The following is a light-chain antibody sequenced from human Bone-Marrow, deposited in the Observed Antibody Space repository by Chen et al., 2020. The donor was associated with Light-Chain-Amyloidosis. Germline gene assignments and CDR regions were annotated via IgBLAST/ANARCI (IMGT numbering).Light chain of an antibody. V-gene: IGLV1-47*01. CDR3: SAWDDSLSAVV. CDR1: SSNIGSNY. CDR2: RNN. Sequence: QSVLTQPPSASGTPGQRVTISCSGTSSNIGSNYIYWYQQFPGTAPKLLIYRNNQRPSGVTDRCSGSKSGTSASLAIRGLRPEDEADYYCSAWDDSLSAVVFGGGTKLTVL. J-gene: IGLJ2*01.